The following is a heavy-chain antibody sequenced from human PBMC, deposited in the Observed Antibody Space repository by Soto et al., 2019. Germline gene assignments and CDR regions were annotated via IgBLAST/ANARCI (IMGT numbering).Heavy chain of an antibody. CDR3: ASSIVVVVDDSELHYYYGMDV. CDR2: IIPIFGTA. Sequence: VASVKVSCKASGGTFSSYAISWVRQAPGQGLEWMGGIIPIFGTANYAQKFQGRVTITADESTSTAYMELSSLRSEDTAVYYCASSIVVVVDDSELHYYYGMDVWGQGTTVTVSS. D-gene: IGHD2-15*01. CDR1: GGTFSSYA. V-gene: IGHV1-69*13. J-gene: IGHJ6*02.